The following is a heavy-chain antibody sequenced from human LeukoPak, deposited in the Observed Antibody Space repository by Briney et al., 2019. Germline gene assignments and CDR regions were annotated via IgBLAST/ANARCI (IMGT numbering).Heavy chain of an antibody. Sequence: GGSLRLSCAASGFTFSSYAMHWVRQAPGKGLEWVAVISYDASNKYYADSVKGRFTISRDNSKNTLYLQMNSLRAEDTAVYYCAREGIIVVVPAAIISSSDGWFDPWGQGTLVTVSS. J-gene: IGHJ5*02. CDR2: ISYDASNK. CDR1: GFTFSSYA. D-gene: IGHD2-2*01. CDR3: AREGIIVVVPAAIISSSDGWFDP. V-gene: IGHV3-30*01.